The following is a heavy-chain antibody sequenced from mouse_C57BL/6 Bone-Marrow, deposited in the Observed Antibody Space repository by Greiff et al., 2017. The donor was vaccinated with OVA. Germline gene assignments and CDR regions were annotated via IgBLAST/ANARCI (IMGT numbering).Heavy chain of an antibody. CDR1: GYTFPSYW. CDR2: IDPSDSYT. V-gene: IGHV1-50*01. J-gene: IGHJ3*02. D-gene: IGHD2-3*01. CDR3: ARKGDGYYR. Sequence: QVQLQQPGAELVKPGASVKLSCKASGYTFPSYWMQWVKQRPGQGLEWIGEIDPSDSYTNYNQKFKGKATLTVDTSSSTAYMQRSSLTSEDSAVYYCARKGDGYYRWGQGTLVTVSA.